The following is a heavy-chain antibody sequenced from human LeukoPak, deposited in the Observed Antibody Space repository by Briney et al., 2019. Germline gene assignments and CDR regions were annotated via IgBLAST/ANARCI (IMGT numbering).Heavy chain of an antibody. Sequence: PSETLSLTCTVSGGSISSSSYYWGWIRQPPGKGLEWIGSIYYSGSTYYNPSLKSRVTISVDTSKNQFSLKLSSVTAADAAVYYCARGGGYYYYYYYYMDVWGKGTTVTVSS. CDR2: IYYSGST. V-gene: IGHV4-39*07. CDR3: ARGGGYYYYYYYYMDV. CDR1: GGSISSSSYY. J-gene: IGHJ6*03. D-gene: IGHD3-22*01.